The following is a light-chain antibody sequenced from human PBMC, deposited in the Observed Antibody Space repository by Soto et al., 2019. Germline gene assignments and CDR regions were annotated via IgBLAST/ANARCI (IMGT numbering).Light chain of an antibody. J-gene: IGKJ4*01. CDR2: RAS. V-gene: IGKV1-5*03. CDR1: QSVGDS. Sequence: DVQMTQSPSSVSASVGDRVTITCRDRQSVGDSLAWYQQKPGKGPKVLIHRASTLQSGVPSRFSGSGAGTEFTLTISSLQPDDLGTYYCLQYHTYALTFGRGTKVEIK. CDR3: LQYHTYALT.